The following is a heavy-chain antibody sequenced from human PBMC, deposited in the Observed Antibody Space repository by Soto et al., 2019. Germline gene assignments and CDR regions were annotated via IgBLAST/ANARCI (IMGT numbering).Heavy chain of an antibody. Sequence: SETLSLTCTVSGGSISSYYWSWIRQPPGKGLEWIGYIYYSGSTNYNPSLKSRVTISVDTSKNQFSLKLSSVTAADTAVYYCARDRGLWFGELFHWFDPWGQGTLVTVSS. CDR2: IYYSGST. CDR1: GGSISSYY. J-gene: IGHJ5*02. D-gene: IGHD3-10*01. V-gene: IGHV4-59*12. CDR3: ARDRGLWFGELFHWFDP.